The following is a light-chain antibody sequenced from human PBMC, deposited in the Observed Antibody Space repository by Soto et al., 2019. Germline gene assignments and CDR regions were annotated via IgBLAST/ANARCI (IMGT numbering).Light chain of an antibody. Sequence: DIQMTQSPSTLSASVGDRVTITCRASQNINNWLAWYQQKPGKAPKLLIYRASSLENGVQSRFSGGGSGTDFIFTITSLQPDDFATYYCQQYSSDSTFGQGTKVEIK. V-gene: IGKV1-5*03. CDR2: RAS. CDR3: QQYSSDST. J-gene: IGKJ1*01. CDR1: QNINNW.